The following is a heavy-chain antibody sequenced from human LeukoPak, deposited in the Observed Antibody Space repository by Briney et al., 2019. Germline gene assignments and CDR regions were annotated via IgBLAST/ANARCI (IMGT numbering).Heavy chain of an antibody. D-gene: IGHD2-15*01. CDR1: GDSVSSNSAT. V-gene: IGHV6-1*01. Sequence: SQTLSLTCAISGDSVSSNSATWNWIRQSPSRGLEWLGRTYYRSKWYNDYAVSVESRITINPDTSKNHFSLQLNSLTPEDTAVYYCAMEAGSARSFLKPWGQGTLVTVSS. J-gene: IGHJ5*02. CDR3: AMEAGSARSFLKP. CDR2: TYYRSKWYN.